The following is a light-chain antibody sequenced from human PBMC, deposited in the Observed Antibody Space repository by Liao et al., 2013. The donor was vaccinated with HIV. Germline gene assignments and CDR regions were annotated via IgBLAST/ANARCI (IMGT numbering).Light chain of an antibody. CDR1: NIGGKS. J-gene: IGLJ1*01. Sequence: SYELTQPRSVTVAPGKTARITCGGNNIGGKSVHWYQQKSAQAPVVVIYRDNERPSGIPERFSGSKSGNTATLTISRVEAGDEADYYCQVWDRTSEPNYVFGTGTKVTV. V-gene: IGLV3-21*01. CDR2: RDN. CDR3: QVWDRTSEPNYV.